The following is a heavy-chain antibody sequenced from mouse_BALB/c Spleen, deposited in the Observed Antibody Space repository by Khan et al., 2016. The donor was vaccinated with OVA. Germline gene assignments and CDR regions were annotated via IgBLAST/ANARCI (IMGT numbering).Heavy chain of an antibody. CDR1: VFNIKDYF. J-gene: IGHJ3*01. Sequence: VQLQQSGAELVRSGASVKLSCTASVFNIKDYFIHWMKQRPKQGLEWIGWIDPEDGDTECAPKFQGTATMTADASSTTAYLHLSSLTSQDTAVSYCEAAKLSLWFASWGQGTLVTVSA. D-gene: IGHD1-3*01. CDR3: EAAKLSLWFAS. V-gene: IGHV14-4*02. CDR2: IDPEDGDT.